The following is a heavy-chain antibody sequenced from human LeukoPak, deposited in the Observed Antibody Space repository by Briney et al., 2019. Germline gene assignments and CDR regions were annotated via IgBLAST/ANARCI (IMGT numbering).Heavy chain of an antibody. J-gene: IGHJ4*02. CDR2: IYYSGST. D-gene: IGHD3-22*01. V-gene: IGHV4-59*01. CDR1: GGSISSYY. Sequence: SETLSLTCTVSGGSISSYYWSWIRQPPGKGLEWIGYIYYSGSTNYNPSLKSRVTISVDTSKNQFSLKLSSVTAADTAVYYCARRPNYYDSSGFDYWGQGTLVTVSS. CDR3: ARRPNYYDSSGFDY.